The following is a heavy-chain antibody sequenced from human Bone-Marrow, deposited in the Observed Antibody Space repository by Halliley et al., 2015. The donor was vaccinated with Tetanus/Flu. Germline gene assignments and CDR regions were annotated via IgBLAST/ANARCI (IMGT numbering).Heavy chain of an antibody. CDR2: INGDGSST. Sequence: KGLVWVARINGDGSSTNYADSVKGRFTISRDNSRNTLYLEMNSLRAEDTAIYYCAKHGGYWGQGTQVTVSS. D-gene: IGHD3-16*01. CDR3: AKHGGY. V-gene: IGHV3-23*01. J-gene: IGHJ4*02.